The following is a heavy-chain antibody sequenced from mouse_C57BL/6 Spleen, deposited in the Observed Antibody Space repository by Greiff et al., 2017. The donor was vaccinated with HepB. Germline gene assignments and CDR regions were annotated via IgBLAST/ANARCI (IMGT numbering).Heavy chain of an antibody. CDR1: GYTFTSYW. CDR2: IYPGSGST. V-gene: IGHV1-55*01. D-gene: IGHD2-4*01. J-gene: IGHJ2*01. Sequence: VQLQQPGAELVKPGASVKMSCKASGYTFTSYWITWVKQRPGQGLEWIGDIYPGSGSTNYNEKFKSKATLTVDTSSSTAYMQLSSLTSEDSAVYYCARCPYYDYDDGFDDWGQGTTLTVSS. CDR3: ARCPYYDYDDGFDD.